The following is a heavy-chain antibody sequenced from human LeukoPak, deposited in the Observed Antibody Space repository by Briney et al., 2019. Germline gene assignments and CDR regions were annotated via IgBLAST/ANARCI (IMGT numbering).Heavy chain of an antibody. D-gene: IGHD1-26*01. CDR3: ASPVGATTVRAFDI. J-gene: IGHJ3*02. CDR2: TRNEANIYTT. V-gene: IGHV3-72*01. Sequence: GRSLRLSCAASGFTFSSYVMHWVRQAPGKGLEWVGRTRNEANIYTTKYAASVKGRFTISRDDSKNSLYLQMNSLKTEDTAVYYCASPVGATTVRAFDIWGQGTMVTVSS. CDR1: GFTFSSYV.